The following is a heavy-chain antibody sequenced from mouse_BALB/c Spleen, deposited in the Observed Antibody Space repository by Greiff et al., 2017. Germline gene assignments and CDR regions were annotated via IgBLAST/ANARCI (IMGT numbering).Heavy chain of an antibody. Sequence: VQLQQSGAELVRPGTSVKVSCKASGYAFTNYLIEWVKQRPGQGLEWIGVINPGSGGTNYNEKFKGKATLTADKSSSTAYMQLSSLTSDDSAVYFCARSRVYYAMDYWGQGTSVTVSS. J-gene: IGHJ4*01. CDR3: ARSRVYYAMDY. V-gene: IGHV1-54*01. D-gene: IGHD3-1*01. CDR2: INPGSGGT. CDR1: GYAFTNYL.